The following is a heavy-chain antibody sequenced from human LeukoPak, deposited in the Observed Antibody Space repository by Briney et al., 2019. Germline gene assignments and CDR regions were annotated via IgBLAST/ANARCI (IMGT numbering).Heavy chain of an antibody. CDR3: AREEAVAGTGFDY. J-gene: IGHJ4*02. CDR1: GFTFSSYW. Sequence: GGSLRLSCVASGFTFSSYWMTWVRQAPGKGLEWVANIKTDGSQIYYVDSVKGRFTISRDNAKNSLYLQMNSLRAEDTAVYYCAREEAVAGTGFDYWGQGTLVTVSS. D-gene: IGHD6-19*01. V-gene: IGHV3-7*01. CDR2: IKTDGSQI.